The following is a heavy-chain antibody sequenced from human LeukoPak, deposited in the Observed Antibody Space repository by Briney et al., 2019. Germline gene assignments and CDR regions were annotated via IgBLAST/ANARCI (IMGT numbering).Heavy chain of an antibody. CDR2: ISHDGSNE. V-gene: IGHV3-30*03. Sequence: PGGSLRLSCAASGIPFRDYGMHWVRQAPGKGLEWVAIISHDGSNEYYADSVKGRFTISRDNSKNMLYLQMNSLRVEDTAVYYCARGGDGPPDAFDIWGQGTMVTVSS. CDR1: GIPFRDYG. J-gene: IGHJ3*02. CDR3: ARGGDGPPDAFDI.